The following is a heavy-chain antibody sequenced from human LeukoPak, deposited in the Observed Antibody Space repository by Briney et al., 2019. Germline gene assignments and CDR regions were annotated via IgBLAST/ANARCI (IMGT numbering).Heavy chain of an antibody. CDR1: GYSISSGYY. CDR3: ARHHLSPPGYFDWLYEYYFDY. CDR2: IYHSGST. V-gene: IGHV4-38-2*02. D-gene: IGHD3-9*01. Sequence: SETLSLTCTVSGYSISSGYYWGWIRQPPGKGLEWIGSIYHSGSTYYNPSLKSRVTISVDTSKNQFSLKLSSVTAADTAVYYCARHHLSPPGYFDWLYEYYFDYWGQGTLVTVSS. J-gene: IGHJ4*02.